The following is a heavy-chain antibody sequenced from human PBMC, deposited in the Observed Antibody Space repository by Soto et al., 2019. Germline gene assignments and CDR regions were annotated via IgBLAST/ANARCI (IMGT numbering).Heavy chain of an antibody. CDR1: GGSISSGDYY. Sequence: SETLSLTCTVSGGSISSGDYYWSWIRQPPGKGLEWIGYIYYSGSTYYNPSLKSRVTISVHTSKNQFSLKLSSVTAADTAVYYCARGPDSNGYYYTFDYWGQGTLVTVSS. V-gene: IGHV4-30-4*01. CDR3: ARGPDSNGYYYTFDY. D-gene: IGHD3-22*01. J-gene: IGHJ4*02. CDR2: IYYSGST.